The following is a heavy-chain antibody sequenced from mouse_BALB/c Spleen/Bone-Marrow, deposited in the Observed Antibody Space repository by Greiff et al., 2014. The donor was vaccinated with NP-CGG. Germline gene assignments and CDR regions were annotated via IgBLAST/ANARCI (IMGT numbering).Heavy chain of an antibody. CDR2: IHLSDSEG. V-gene: IGHV1-61*01. J-gene: IGHJ3*01. D-gene: IGHD3-3*01. CDR1: GYSFTSYW. Sequence: VQLQQSGAELVRPGASVRLSCKASGYSFTSYWMNWVKQRPGQGLEWIGMIHLSDSEGRLNQKFKDKATLTVDKSSSTAYMQLSSPTSEDSAVYYCTRYDLTTRAFAYWGQGTLVTVSA. CDR3: TRYDLTTRAFAY.